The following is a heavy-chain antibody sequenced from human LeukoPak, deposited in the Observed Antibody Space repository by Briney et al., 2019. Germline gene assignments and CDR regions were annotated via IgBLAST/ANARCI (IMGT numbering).Heavy chain of an antibody. CDR2: INHSGST. J-gene: IGHJ5*02. CDR3: ARGGGGVAAAMSGVWFDR. Sequence: SETLSLTCAVYGGSFSGYYWSWIRQPPGKGLEWIGEINHSGSTNYNPSLKSRVTISVNTSNNQFSHKLSSVTTADTAVYYFARGGGGVAAAMSGVWFDRWGQGTLVTVSS. CDR1: GGSFSGYY. V-gene: IGHV4-34*01. D-gene: IGHD2-2*01.